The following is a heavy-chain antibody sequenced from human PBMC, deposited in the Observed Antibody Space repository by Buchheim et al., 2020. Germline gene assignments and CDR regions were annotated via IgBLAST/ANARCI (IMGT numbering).Heavy chain of an antibody. V-gene: IGHV3-74*01. J-gene: IGHJ4*02. D-gene: IGHD3-10*02. CDR2: MNEDGSTT. CDR3: VKDMFGNLDY. Sequence: EVQLVESGGGLVQPGGSLRLSCAASGFTLSSYWMHWVRQVPGKGLVWVSRMNEDGSTTDYADSVKGRLTISRDNAKKTQSLEMNSLRAEDTAVYYCVKDMFGNLDYWGQGTL. CDR1: GFTLSSYW.